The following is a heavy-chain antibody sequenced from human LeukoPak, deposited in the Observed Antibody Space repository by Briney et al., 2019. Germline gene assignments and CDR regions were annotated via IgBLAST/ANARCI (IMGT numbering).Heavy chain of an antibody. CDR1: GGSFSSYA. V-gene: IGHV1-69*13. J-gene: IGHJ5*02. Sequence: ASVKVSCKASGGSFSSYAISWVRQAPEQGLEWMGGIIPIFGTANYAQKFQGRVTITADESTSTAYMELSSLRSEDTAVYYCAREDCSSTSCHHYNWFDPWGQETLVTVSS. CDR3: AREDCSSTSCHHYNWFDP. D-gene: IGHD2-2*01. CDR2: IIPIFGTA.